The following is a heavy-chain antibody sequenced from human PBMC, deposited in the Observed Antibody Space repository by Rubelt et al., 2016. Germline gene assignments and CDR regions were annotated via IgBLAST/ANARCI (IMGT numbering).Heavy chain of an antibody. CDR3: ARDGLRVVREQHL. CDR1: GYSISSDEW. V-gene: IGHV4-4*02. J-gene: IGHJ4*02. Sequence: QVQLQESGPGLVKPSETLSLTCSVSGYSISSDEWWSWVRQPPGKGLEGIGEINHSGSNNYKPSLKNRGPISVDRSKNQFSLELASVTAADTAGYYGARDGLRVVREQHLWSQGTLVTVSS. CDR2: INHSGSN. D-gene: IGHD1/OR15-1a*01.